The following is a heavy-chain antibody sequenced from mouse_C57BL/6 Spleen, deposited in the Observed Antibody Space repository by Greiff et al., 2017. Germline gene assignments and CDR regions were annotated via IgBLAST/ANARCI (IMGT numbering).Heavy chain of an antibody. Sequence: QVQLQQPGAELVRPGSSVKLSCKASGYTFTSYWMHWVKQRPIQGLEWIGNIDPSDSETHYNQKFKDKATLTVDKSSSTADMQLSSLTSEDSAVYYCARGGYGNSYWYFDVWGTGTTVTVSS. D-gene: IGHD2-1*01. CDR1: GYTFTSYW. CDR3: ARGGYGNSYWYFDV. V-gene: IGHV1-52*01. J-gene: IGHJ1*03. CDR2: IDPSDSET.